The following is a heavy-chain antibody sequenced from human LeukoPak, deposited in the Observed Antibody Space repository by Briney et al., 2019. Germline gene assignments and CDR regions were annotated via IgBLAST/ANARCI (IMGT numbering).Heavy chain of an antibody. D-gene: IGHD6-19*01. V-gene: IGHV3-21*01. CDR3: ARDWGSSGWRYYYYGIDV. CDR1: GFTFSSYS. J-gene: IGHJ6*04. Sequence: PGGSLRLPCAASGFTFSSYSMNWVRQAPGKGLEWVSSISSSSSYIYYADSVKGRFTISRDNAKNSLYLQMNSLRAEDTAVYYCARDWGSSGWRYYYYGIDVWGKGTTVTVSS. CDR2: ISSSSSYI.